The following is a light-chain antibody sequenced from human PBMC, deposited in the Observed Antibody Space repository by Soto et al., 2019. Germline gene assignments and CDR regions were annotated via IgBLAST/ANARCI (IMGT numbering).Light chain of an antibody. CDR1: QGVSNL. V-gene: IGKV3-11*01. CDR3: QQRADWPPALT. J-gene: IGKJ4*01. Sequence: EIVLTQSPDTLSLSPGDRATLSCRASQGVSNLLAWYQQRPGQAPRLLIYDASKRATGVPARFSGSGSGTVFTLPISRLEPEDFAVYYCQQRADWPPALTFGGGTKVDI. CDR2: DAS.